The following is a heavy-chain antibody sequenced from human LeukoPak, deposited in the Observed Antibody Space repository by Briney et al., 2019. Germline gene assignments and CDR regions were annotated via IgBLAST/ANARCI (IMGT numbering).Heavy chain of an antibody. CDR3: ARGHQQPTGD. CDR2: IYYSGST. V-gene: IGHV4-39*07. D-gene: IGHD6-13*01. CDR1: GGSIITSSYF. Sequence: SETLSLTCTVSGGSIITSSYFWGWVRQPPGKGLEWIGSIYYSGSTYHNPSLKSRVTMSIDTSKNQFSLKLSSVTAADTAVYYCARGHQQPTGDWGQGTLVTVSS. J-gene: IGHJ4*02.